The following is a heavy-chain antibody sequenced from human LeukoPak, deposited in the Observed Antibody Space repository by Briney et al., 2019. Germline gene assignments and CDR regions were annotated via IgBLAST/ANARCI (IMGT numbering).Heavy chain of an antibody. Sequence: PSETLSLTCTVSGGSISSYYWSWIRQPAGKGLEWIGRIYTSGGTNYNPSLKSRVTMSVDTSKNQFSLKLSSVTAADTAVYYCASYAPGIHWYFDLWGRGTLVTVSS. D-gene: IGHD1-1*01. CDR1: GGSISSYY. V-gene: IGHV4-4*07. CDR2: IYTSGGT. J-gene: IGHJ2*01. CDR3: ASYAPGIHWYFDL.